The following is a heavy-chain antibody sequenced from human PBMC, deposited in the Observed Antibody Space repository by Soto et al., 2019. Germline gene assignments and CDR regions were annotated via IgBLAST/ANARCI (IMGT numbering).Heavy chain of an antibody. Sequence: GESLKISCAASGFTFSSYDMHWVRQATGKGLEWVSAIGTAGDTYYPGSVKGRFTISRENAKNSLYLQMNSLRAEDTAVYYCARGGAAAGLQDYWGQGTLVTVSS. CDR2: IGTAGDT. V-gene: IGHV3-13*01. J-gene: IGHJ4*02. D-gene: IGHD6-13*01. CDR3: ARGGAAAGLQDY. CDR1: GFTFSSYD.